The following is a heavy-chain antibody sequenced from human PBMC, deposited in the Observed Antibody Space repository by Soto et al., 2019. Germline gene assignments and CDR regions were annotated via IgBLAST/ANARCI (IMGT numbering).Heavy chain of an antibody. J-gene: IGHJ2*01. CDR2: IYYSGST. CDR3: ARQLKTDIAMVTDWYFDL. V-gene: IGHV4-39*01. Sequence: SEILSLTCTVSGGSISSSSYYFCGIRQPPWNGLEWIGSIYYSGSTYYNPSLRSRVTISVDTSKNQFSLKLSSVTAADTAVYYCARQLKTDIAMVTDWYFDLWGRGTLVTVS. CDR1: GGSISSSSYY. D-gene: IGHD5-18*01.